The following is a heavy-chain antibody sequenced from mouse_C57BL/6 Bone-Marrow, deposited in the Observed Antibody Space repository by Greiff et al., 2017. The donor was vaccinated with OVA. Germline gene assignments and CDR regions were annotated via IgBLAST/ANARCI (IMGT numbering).Heavy chain of an antibody. CDR1: GYTFTSYW. D-gene: IGHD1-1*01. J-gene: IGHJ3*01. Sequence: QVQLQQPGAELVMPGASVKLSCKASGYTFTSYWMHWVKQRPGQGLEWIGEIDPSDSYTNYNQKFKGKSTLTVDKSSSTAYMQLISLTSEDSAVYYCATRITTGEAYWGQGTLVTVSA. CDR2: IDPSDSYT. V-gene: IGHV1-69*01. CDR3: ATRITTGEAY.